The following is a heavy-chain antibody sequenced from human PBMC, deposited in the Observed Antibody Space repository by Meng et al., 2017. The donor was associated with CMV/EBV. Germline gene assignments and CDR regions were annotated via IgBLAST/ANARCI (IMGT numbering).Heavy chain of an antibody. Sequence: LRLSCAISGDSVSSNSAAWNWIRQSPSRGLEWLGRTYYRSKWYNDYAVSVKSRITINPDTSKNQFSLQLNSVTPEDTAVYYCARDIRAVPVLRFLEWSSYGMDVWGQGTTVTVSS. J-gene: IGHJ6*02. V-gene: IGHV6-1*01. CDR1: GDSVSSNSAA. CDR3: ARDIRAVPVLRFLEWSSYGMDV. CDR2: TYYRSKWYN. D-gene: IGHD3-3*01.